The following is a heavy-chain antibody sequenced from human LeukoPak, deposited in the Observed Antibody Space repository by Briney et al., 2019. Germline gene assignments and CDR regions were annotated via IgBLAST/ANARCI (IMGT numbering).Heavy chain of an antibody. V-gene: IGHV3-23*01. J-gene: IGHJ4*02. CDR2: LSGSAGSP. CDR1: GFTFSSYA. Sequence: PGGSLRLSCVASGFTFSSYALTWVRQAPGKGLEWVSGLSGSAGSPYYADSVKGRFTISRDNPKNTLYLQMNSLRAEDTAMYYCARSTVTTFGGFDSWGQGTLVAVSS. D-gene: IGHD4-17*01. CDR3: ARSTVTTFGGFDS.